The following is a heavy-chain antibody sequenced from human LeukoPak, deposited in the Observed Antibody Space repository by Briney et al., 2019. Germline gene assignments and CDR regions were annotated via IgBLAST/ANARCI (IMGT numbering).Heavy chain of an antibody. D-gene: IGHD2-2*01. Sequence: PGGSLRLSCAASGFTFSSYAMHWVRQAPGKGLEWVAVISYDGSNKYYADSVKGRFTISRDNSKNTLYLQMNSLRADDTAVYYCARDRSNTFDYWGPGTLVTVSS. J-gene: IGHJ4*02. CDR2: ISYDGSNK. CDR1: GFTFSSYA. CDR3: ARDRSNTFDY. V-gene: IGHV3-30-3*01.